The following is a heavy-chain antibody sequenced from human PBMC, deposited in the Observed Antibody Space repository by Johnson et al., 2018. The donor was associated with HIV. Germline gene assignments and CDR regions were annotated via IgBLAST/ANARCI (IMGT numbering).Heavy chain of an antibody. V-gene: IGHV3-73*01. CDR3: TRPDPSMAFDI. CDR1: GFTFSGSA. Sequence: VQLVESGGGVVQPGRSLRLSCAASGFTFSGSAMHWVRQAAGKGLEWVGRIRSKANSYATAYAASVKGRFTISRDDSKNTAYLQMNSLKTEDTAVYYCTRPDPSMAFDIWGQGTMVTVFS. CDR2: IRSKANSYAT. J-gene: IGHJ3*02.